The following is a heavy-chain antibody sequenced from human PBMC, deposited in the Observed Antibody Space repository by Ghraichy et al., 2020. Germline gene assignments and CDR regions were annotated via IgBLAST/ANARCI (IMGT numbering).Heavy chain of an antibody. V-gene: IGHV1-2*02. Sequence: ASVKVSCKASGYTFTGYYMHWVRQAPGQGLEWMGWINPNSGGTNYAQKFQGRVTMTRDTSISTAYMELSRLRSDDTAMYYCARMGKAAAGTFDYWGQGTLVTVSS. D-gene: IGHD6-13*01. CDR3: ARMGKAAAGTFDY. CDR2: INPNSGGT. CDR1: GYTFTGYY. J-gene: IGHJ4*02.